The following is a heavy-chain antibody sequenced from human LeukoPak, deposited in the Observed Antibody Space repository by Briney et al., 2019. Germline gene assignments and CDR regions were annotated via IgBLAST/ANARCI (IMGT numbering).Heavy chain of an antibody. CDR2: MNPNSGNT. CDR1: GYTFTSYD. D-gene: IGHD3-10*01. V-gene: IGHV1-8*01. Sequence: GASVKVSCKASGYTFTSYDINWVRQATGQGLEWMGWMNPNSGNTGYAQKFQGRVTMTRNTSISTAYMELRSLRSDDTAVYYCARVKDIYGSGSYVYFDYWGQGTLVTVSS. CDR3: ARVKDIYGSGSYVYFDY. J-gene: IGHJ4*02.